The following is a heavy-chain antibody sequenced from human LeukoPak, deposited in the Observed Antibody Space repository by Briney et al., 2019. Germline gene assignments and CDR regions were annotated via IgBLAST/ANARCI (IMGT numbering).Heavy chain of an antibody. J-gene: IGHJ6*03. CDR1: GGSISSYY. CDR2: IYYSGST. CDR3: ARKDDYHFFMDV. V-gene: IGHV4-59*01. Sequence: SETLSLTCTVSGGSISSYYWSWIRQPPGKGLEWIGYIYYSGSTNYNPSLKSRVTISVDTSKNQFSLKLSSVTAADTAVYYCARKDDYHFFMDVWGTGTTVTVSS.